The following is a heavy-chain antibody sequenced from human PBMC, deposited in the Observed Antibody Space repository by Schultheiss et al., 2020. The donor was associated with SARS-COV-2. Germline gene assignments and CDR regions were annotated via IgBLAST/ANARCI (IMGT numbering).Heavy chain of an antibody. CDR3: ARHGPVVPAATGSSYNYYYIMDV. CDR2: INHSGST. D-gene: IGHD2-2*01. Sequence: SQTLSLTCTVSGGSISSSSYYWGWIRQPPGKGLEWIGEINHSGSTNYNPSLKSRVTISVDTSKNQFSLKLSSVTAADTAMYYCARHGPVVPAATGSSYNYYYIMDVWGKGTAVTVSS. J-gene: IGHJ6*03. V-gene: IGHV4-39*07. CDR1: GGSISSSSYY.